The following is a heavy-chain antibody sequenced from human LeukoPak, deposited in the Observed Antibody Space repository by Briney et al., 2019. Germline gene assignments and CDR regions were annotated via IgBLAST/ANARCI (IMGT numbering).Heavy chain of an antibody. Sequence: GASVKASCKASGGTFSSYAISWVRQAPGQGLEWMGRIIPILGIANYAQKFQGRVTITADKSTSTAYMELSSLRSEDTAVYYCARETLKAAAGTGLYYYGMDVWGQGTTVTVSS. V-gene: IGHV1-69*04. CDR3: ARETLKAAAGTGLYYYGMDV. CDR2: IIPILGIA. CDR1: GGTFSSYA. D-gene: IGHD6-13*01. J-gene: IGHJ6*02.